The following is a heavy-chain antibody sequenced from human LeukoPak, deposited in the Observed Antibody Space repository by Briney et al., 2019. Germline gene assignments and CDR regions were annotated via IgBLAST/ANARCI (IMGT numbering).Heavy chain of an antibody. D-gene: IGHD3-22*01. J-gene: IGHJ4*02. CDR3: ARWGAGYYYDSSGYYGPIDY. Sequence: PSETLSLTCTVSGGSISSSSYYWGWIRQPPGKGLEWIGSIYYSGSTYYNPSLKSRVTISVDTSKNQFSLKLSSVTAADTAVYYCARWGAGYYYDSSGYYGPIDYWGQGTLVTVSS. V-gene: IGHV4-39*01. CDR1: GGSISSSSYY. CDR2: IYYSGST.